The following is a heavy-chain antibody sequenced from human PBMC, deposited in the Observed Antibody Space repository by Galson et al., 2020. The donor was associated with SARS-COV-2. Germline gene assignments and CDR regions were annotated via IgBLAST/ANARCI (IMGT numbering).Heavy chain of an antibody. CDR2: IWYDGSHK. V-gene: IGHV3-33*01. CDR1: GLTLSSYG. J-gene: IGHJ4*02. D-gene: IGHD3-10*01. CDR3: ARDVYGSGEYVDY. Sequence: GGCMRLSCAASGLTLSSYGIHWVRQAPGKGLEWVAVIWYDGSHKYYADSVKGRFTIYRDDSKNTIYLQMNSLRAEDTAVYYCARDVYGSGEYVDYWGQGTLVTVSS.